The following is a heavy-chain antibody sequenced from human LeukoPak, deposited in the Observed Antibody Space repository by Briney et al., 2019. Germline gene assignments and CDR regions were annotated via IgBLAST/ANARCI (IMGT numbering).Heavy chain of an antibody. CDR1: GFTFSSYA. CDR3: AKEGSSTWEYFFDY. V-gene: IGHV3-30-3*01. D-gene: IGHD2-2*01. J-gene: IGHJ4*02. CDR2: ISYDGSNK. Sequence: GGSLRLSCAASGFTFSSYAMRWVRQAPGKGLEWVAVISYDGSNKYYADSVKGRFTISRDNSKNTLYLQMNSLRAEDTAMYFCAKEGSSTWEYFFDYWGQGTLVTVSS.